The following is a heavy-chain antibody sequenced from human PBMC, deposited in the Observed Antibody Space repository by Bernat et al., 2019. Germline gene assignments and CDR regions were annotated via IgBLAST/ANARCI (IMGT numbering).Heavy chain of an antibody. D-gene: IGHD2-15*01. Sequence: EVQLVQSGAEAKKPGESLRISCKGSGYSFTSYWISWVRQMPGKGLEWKGRIDPRDSYTNYSTSFQGHVTISADKSISTAYLQWSSLKASDTAMYYCARLITGYCSGGSCYESNAFDIWGQGTMVTVSS. J-gene: IGHJ3*02. CDR2: IDPRDSYT. CDR3: ARLITGYCSGGSCYESNAFDI. CDR1: GYSFTSYW. V-gene: IGHV5-10-1*03.